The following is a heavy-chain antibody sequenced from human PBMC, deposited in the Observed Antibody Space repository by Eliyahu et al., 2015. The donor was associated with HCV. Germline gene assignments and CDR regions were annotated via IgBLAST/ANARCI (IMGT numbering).Heavy chain of an antibody. CDR2: IYYSGST. CDR1: GGSISSYY. CDR3: ARGRGDHGSGSHMGRIDY. Sequence: QVQLQESGPGLVKPSETLSLTCTVSGGSISSYYWSWIRQPPGKGLEWIGYIYYSGSTNYNPSLKSRVTISLDTSKNQFSLKLSSVTTADTAVYYCARGRGDHGSGSHMGRIDYWGQGTLVTVSS. V-gene: IGHV4-59*01. J-gene: IGHJ4*02. D-gene: IGHD3-10*01.